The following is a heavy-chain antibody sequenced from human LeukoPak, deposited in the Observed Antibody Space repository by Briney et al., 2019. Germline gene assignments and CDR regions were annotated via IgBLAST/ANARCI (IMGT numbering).Heavy chain of an antibody. Sequence: PGGSLRLSCAASGFTFSNYAMNWIRQTPTKGLEWLAAISTDGNNQNYADSVKGRFTISRDNSKNTLYLQVSSLTVDDTAVYYCARSPPNGDIDYWGQGTLVTVSS. CDR1: GFTFSNYA. CDR3: ARSPPNGDIDY. D-gene: IGHD4-17*01. V-gene: IGHV3-30*03. CDR2: ISTDGNNQ. J-gene: IGHJ4*02.